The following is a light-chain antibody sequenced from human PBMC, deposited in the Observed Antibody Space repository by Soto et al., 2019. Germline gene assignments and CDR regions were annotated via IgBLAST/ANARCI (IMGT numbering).Light chain of an antibody. CDR3: GSYTGSIYV. Sequence: QSALTQPASVSGSPGQSITISCTGTSSDVGGYKFVSWYQQHPGKAPKLMIYEVSNRPSGVSSRFSGSKSGNTASLTISGLQAEDEADYYCGSYTGSIYVFGNGTKVNVL. CDR2: EVS. J-gene: IGLJ1*01. CDR1: SSDVGGYKF. V-gene: IGLV2-14*01.